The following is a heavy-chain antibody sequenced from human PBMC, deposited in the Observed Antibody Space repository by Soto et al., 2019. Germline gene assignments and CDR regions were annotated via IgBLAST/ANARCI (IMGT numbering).Heavy chain of an antibody. Sequence: QVQLQQWGAGLLKPSETLSLTCAVYGGSFSGYYWSWIRQPPGKGLEWIGEINHSGSTNYNPSLKSRVTISVDTSKNQFSLKLRSVTAADTAVYYCARGGAPPYCSGGSCYRLDYWGQGTLVTVSS. CDR1: GGSFSGYY. D-gene: IGHD2-15*01. CDR3: ARGGAPPYCSGGSCYRLDY. CDR2: INHSGST. J-gene: IGHJ4*02. V-gene: IGHV4-34*01.